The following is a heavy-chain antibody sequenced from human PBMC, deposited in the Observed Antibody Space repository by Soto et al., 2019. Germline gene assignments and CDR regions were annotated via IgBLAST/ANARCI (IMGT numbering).Heavy chain of an antibody. CDR3: AHAYGGTSWPNDAFDV. D-gene: IGHD2-2*01. J-gene: IGHJ3*01. V-gene: IGHV2-5*02. CDR1: GFSLSADGVG. Sequence: QITLKESGPTLVKPTQTLTLTCTFSGFSLSADGVGVGWIRQPPGKALEWLALIYWDDDQRYSPSLKTRLTITKDTSKNQVVLTMTNMDPVDTATYYCAHAYGGTSWPNDAFDVLGQGTVVTVSS. CDR2: IYWDDDQ.